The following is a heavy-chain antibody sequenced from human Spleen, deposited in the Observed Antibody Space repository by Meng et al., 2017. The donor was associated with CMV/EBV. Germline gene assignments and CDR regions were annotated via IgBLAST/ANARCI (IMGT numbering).Heavy chain of an antibody. CDR1: GYTFTIYD. CDR3: ARFRDGLDV. V-gene: IGHV1-8*01. J-gene: IGHJ6*02. Sequence: KCSCKASGYTFTIYDVNWVRLAPGQGLEWLGWMSPNVGTTVYAQKFQGRVTMTRNSSIRTAYMELSSLTSEDTAVYYCARFRDGLDVWGQGTTVTVSS. CDR2: MSPNVGTT.